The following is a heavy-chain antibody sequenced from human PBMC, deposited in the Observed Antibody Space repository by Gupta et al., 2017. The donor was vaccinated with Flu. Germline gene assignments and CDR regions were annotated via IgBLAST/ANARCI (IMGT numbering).Heavy chain of an antibody. Sequence: EVQLVESGGGLVQPGGSLRLSGGASGFPLSDYWMSWVRQAPGKGPELVANINRDGSVINYMDFVRGRFTISRDNAKNAVYFQMNSLRVDDTAVYYCARDVGSGDYDSWGQGTLVTVSS. D-gene: IGHD4-17*01. CDR3: ARDVGSGDYDS. CDR2: INRDGSVI. V-gene: IGHV3-7*01. CDR1: GFPLSDYW. J-gene: IGHJ5*01.